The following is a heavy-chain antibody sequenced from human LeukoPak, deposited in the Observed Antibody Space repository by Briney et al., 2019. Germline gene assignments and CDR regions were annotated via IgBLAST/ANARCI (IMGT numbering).Heavy chain of an antibody. J-gene: IGHJ4*02. CDR1: GFTFSSYA. CDR3: VKDLGRYRNNCFGY. CDR2: ISYYGSDK. Sequence: PGGSLRLSCAASGFTFSSYAMQWVRQAPGKGLEWVAIISYYGSDKYYADSVKGRFTTSRDDSKNTLYLQMNSLRAEDTAVYYCVKDLGRYRNNCFGYWGQGTLVTVSS. D-gene: IGHD1-26*01. V-gene: IGHV3-30-3*01.